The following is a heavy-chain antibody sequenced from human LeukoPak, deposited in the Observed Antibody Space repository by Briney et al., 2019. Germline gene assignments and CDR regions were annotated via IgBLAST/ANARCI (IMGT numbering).Heavy chain of an antibody. CDR3: ARDLAYYDSSGYYYGNFDY. CDR2: INAGNGNT. Sequence: ASVTVSCTASGYTFTIYAMHWVRQAPGQRLEWMGWINAGNGNTKYSQKFQGRVTITRDTSASTAYMELSSLRSEDTAVYYCARDLAYYDSSGYYYGNFDYWGQGTLVTVSS. J-gene: IGHJ4*02. D-gene: IGHD3-22*01. V-gene: IGHV1-3*01. CDR1: GYTFTIYA.